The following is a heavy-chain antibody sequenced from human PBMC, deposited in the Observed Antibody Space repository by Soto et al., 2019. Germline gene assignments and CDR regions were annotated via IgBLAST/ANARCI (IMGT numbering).Heavy chain of an antibody. D-gene: IGHD4-17*01. Sequence: SGYTFTIYWIGWVRQMPGKGLEWMGIIYPSDSDTRYSPSFQGQVTISADQSINTAYLQWDSLKASDTAIYYCARPANTVADHFDLWGQGTPVTVSS. CDR3: ARPANTVADHFDL. CDR1: GYTFTIYW. J-gene: IGHJ4*02. CDR2: IYPSDSDT. V-gene: IGHV5-51*01.